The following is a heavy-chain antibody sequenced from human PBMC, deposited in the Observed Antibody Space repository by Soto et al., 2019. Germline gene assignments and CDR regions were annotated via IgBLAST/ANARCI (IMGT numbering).Heavy chain of an antibody. D-gene: IGHD6-13*01. Sequence: RASVKVSCKASGYTFTSYGISWVRQAPGQGLEWMGWISAYNGNTNYAQKLQGRVTMTTDTSTSTAYMELRSLRSDDTAVYYCARDEADIAAAASVDYWGQGTLVTVSS. CDR3: ARDEADIAAAASVDY. J-gene: IGHJ4*02. CDR2: ISAYNGNT. CDR1: GYTFTSYG. V-gene: IGHV1-18*04.